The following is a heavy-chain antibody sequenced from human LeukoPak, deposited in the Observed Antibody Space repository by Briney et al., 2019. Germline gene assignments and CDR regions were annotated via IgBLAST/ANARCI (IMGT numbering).Heavy chain of an antibody. Sequence: SETLSLTCAVYGGSFSVYYWSWIRQPPGKGLEWIGEINHSGSTNYNPSLKSRVAISVDTSKNQFSLKLSSVTAADTAVYYCARVDPSYYYDSSGYYGYFQHWGQGTLVTVSS. CDR3: ARVDPSYYYDSSGYYGYFQH. CDR2: INHSGST. D-gene: IGHD3-22*01. V-gene: IGHV4-34*01. J-gene: IGHJ1*01. CDR1: GGSFSVYY.